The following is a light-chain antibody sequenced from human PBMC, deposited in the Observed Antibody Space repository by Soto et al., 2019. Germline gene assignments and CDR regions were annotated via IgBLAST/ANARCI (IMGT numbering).Light chain of an antibody. CDR1: SSDVGGYNY. V-gene: IGLV2-14*01. Sequence: QSVLTQPASVSGSPGQSITISCTGTSSDVGGYNYVSRYQQRPDMAPKLMIYEVNNRPSGVSNRFSGSKSGNTASLTISGLQAEDEADYYCSSYTSSITYVFGTGTKVTVL. CDR3: SSYTSSITYV. CDR2: EVN. J-gene: IGLJ1*01.